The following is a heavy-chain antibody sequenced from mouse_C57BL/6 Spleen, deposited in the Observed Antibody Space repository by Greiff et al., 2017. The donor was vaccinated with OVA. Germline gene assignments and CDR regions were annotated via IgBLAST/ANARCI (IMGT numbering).Heavy chain of an antibody. V-gene: IGHV1-19*01. CDR2: INPYNGGT. CDR3: ASYGYYGSSYGYVDV. CDR1: GYTFTDYY. D-gene: IGHD1-1*01. J-gene: IGHJ1*03. Sequence: VQLQQSGPVLVKPGASVKMSCKASGYTFTDYYMNWVKQSHGKSLEWIGIINPYNGGTRYNQKFKGKATLTVDKSSRTAYMEINSPSAEASAFYCCASYGYYGSSYGYVDVWGTGTTVTVSS.